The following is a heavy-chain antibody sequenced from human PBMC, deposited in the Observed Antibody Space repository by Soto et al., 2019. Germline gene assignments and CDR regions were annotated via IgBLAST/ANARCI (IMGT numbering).Heavy chain of an antibody. CDR2: VSHDGRNT. D-gene: IGHD6-19*01. V-gene: IGHV3-30*18. J-gene: IGHJ4*02. CDR1: GFTFSDYA. CDR3: AKGGWQWLITSYFNY. Sequence: VQLVESGGGVVQPGRSLRLSCAASGFTFSDYAMHWVRQAPGKGLEWVAVVSHDGRNTHYADPVKGRFTISRDSSMNTFSLEMTSLRAEDTAVYKYAKGGWQWLITSYFNYWGQGALVTVSS.